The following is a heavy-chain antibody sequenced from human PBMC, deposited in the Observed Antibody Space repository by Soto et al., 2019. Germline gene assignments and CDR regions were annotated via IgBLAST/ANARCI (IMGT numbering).Heavy chain of an antibody. V-gene: IGHV4-4*02. CDR1: SGSISTNYW. Sequence: SETLSLTCAVSSGSISTNYWWTWVRQSPGKGLEWTGEIDHSGTTNYSPSLKNRVTMSVDKAKNQFSLRLTSVTAADTAVYYCAAVSGGCSRTTCQIDPWGQGTQVTVSS. J-gene: IGHJ5*02. D-gene: IGHD2-2*01. CDR3: AAVSGGCSRTTCQIDP. CDR2: IDHSGTT.